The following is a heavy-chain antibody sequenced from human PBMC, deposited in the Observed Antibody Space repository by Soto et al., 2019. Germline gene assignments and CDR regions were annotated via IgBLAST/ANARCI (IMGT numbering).Heavy chain of an antibody. CDR1: GFTFSDYA. CDR3: EIGQDCSMITSPVAY. CDR2: ISYDGMTK. J-gene: IGHJ4*02. D-gene: IGHD3-16*01. Sequence: QVQLGESGGGVVQPGRSLRLSCAACGFTFSDYAMHWVRQDPGKGLEWVASISYDGMTKYFADSVKGRFTISRDNAKNTLYLQMNTRKTEDTALYYCEIGQDCSMITSPVAYWCQGTRVTVSS. V-gene: IGHV3-30*14.